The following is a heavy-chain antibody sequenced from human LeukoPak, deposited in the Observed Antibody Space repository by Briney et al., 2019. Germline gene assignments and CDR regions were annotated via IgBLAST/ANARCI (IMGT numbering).Heavy chain of an antibody. CDR1: GFTFTSYW. D-gene: IGHD3-10*01. CDR3: VKPYYYSSGSFN. V-gene: IGHV3-7*01. J-gene: IGHJ4*02. Sequence: GGSLRLSCTASGFTFTSYWMTWVRQAPGKGLEWVANIKQDGSEKYYVDSVKGRFTISRDNAKNSLYLQMNSLRAEDTAMYYCVKPYYYSSGSFNWGQGTLVTVSA. CDR2: IKQDGSEK.